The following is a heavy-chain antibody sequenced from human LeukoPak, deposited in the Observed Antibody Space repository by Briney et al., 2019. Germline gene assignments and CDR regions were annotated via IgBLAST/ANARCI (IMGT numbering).Heavy chain of an antibody. CDR2: IIPIFGTA. D-gene: IGHD3-3*01. J-gene: IGHJ4*02. CDR1: GYTFTSYA. V-gene: IGHV1-69*13. Sequence: GASVKVSCKASGYTFTSYAISWVRQAPGQGLEWMGGIIPIFGTANYAQKFQGRVTITADESTSTAYMELSSLRSEDTAVYYCARGEGNHDFRSGPYYFDYWGQGTLVTVSS. CDR3: ARGEGNHDFRSGPYYFDY.